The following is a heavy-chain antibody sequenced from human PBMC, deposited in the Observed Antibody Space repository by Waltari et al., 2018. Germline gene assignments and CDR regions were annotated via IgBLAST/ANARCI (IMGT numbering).Heavy chain of an antibody. D-gene: IGHD6-13*01. CDR2: ISGRSTGA. Sequence: EEQVLESGGALVHPGGSLRLSCPASGFIFSSNAMSWVRQAPGKGLEWVSLISGRSTGAYYADSVKGRFTISRDNSKNTLYLQMNSLRVEDTAVYYCAKFGHGLGISNTWSNNWFDPWGQGTLVTVSS. CDR3: AKFGHGLGISNTWSNNWFDP. V-gene: IGHV3-23*01. CDR1: GFIFSSNA. J-gene: IGHJ5*02.